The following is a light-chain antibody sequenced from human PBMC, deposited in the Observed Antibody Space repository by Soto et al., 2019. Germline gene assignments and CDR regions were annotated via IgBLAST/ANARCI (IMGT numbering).Light chain of an antibody. CDR2: SNN. CDR1: SSNIGSNA. Sequence: QSVLTQPPSASGTPGQRVTISCSGSSSNIGSNAVNWYQQLPGTAPTLLIYSNNQRPSGVPDRFSGSKSGTSASLPVNGLQSDDEADYYCAAWDDSLNGPLFGGGTKLTVL. CDR3: AAWDDSLNGPL. V-gene: IGLV1-44*01. J-gene: IGLJ3*02.